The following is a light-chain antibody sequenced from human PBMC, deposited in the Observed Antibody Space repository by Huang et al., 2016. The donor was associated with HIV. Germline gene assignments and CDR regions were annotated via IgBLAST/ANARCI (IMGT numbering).Light chain of an antibody. J-gene: IGKJ4*01. CDR3: RQYNSYLLT. Sequence: DIQMTQSPSTLSASVGDRVTITCRASQSISSWLAWYQQKPGKATKHLMHKASSLESGVPSRFSGSGSGTEFTLTISSLQHDDFATYYCRQYNSYLLTFGGGTKVEIK. V-gene: IGKV1-5*03. CDR2: KAS. CDR1: QSISSW.